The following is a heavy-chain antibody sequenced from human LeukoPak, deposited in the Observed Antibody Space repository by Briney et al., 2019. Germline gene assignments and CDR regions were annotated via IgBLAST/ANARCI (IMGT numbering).Heavy chain of an antibody. J-gene: IGHJ4*02. CDR1: GFTVSDYS. CDR2: ISGSGSYT. V-gene: IGHV3-23*01. D-gene: IGHD2-15*01. CDR3: AKRRARQYCSGGSCSYSYYFDY. Sequence: GGSLRLSCAASGFTVSDYSMAWVRQAPGKGLEWVSAISGSGSYTDYADSVKGRFTISKDNSKNTLYMRMSSLRAEDTAVYYCAKRRARQYCSGGSCSYSYYFDYWGQGTLVTVSS.